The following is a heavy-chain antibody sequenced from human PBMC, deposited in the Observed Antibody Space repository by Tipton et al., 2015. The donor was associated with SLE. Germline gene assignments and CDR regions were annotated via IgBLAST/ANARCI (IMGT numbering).Heavy chain of an antibody. V-gene: IGHV3-48*03. D-gene: IGHD4-17*01. CDR3: ARGHYGDYAFDI. Sequence: SLRLSCAASGFTFSSYEMNWVRQAPGKGLEWVSYISSSGSTIYYADSVKGRFTISRDNAKNSLYLQMNSLRAEDTALYYCARGHYGDYAFDIWGQGTMVTVSS. CDR1: GFTFSSYE. CDR2: ISSSGSTI. J-gene: IGHJ3*02.